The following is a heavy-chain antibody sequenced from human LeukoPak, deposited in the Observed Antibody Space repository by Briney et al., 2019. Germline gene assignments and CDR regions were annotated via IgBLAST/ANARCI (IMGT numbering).Heavy chain of an antibody. V-gene: IGHV3-33*01. CDR1: GFTFSSYG. Sequence: PGGSLRLSCAASGFTFSSYGMPSVRQAPGKGLEWVAFIWYDGSNKYYADSVKGRFTISRDNAKNSLYLQMNSLRAEDTAVYYCARDNIAVAGASDYWGQGTLVTVSS. CDR2: IWYDGSNK. D-gene: IGHD6-19*01. J-gene: IGHJ4*02. CDR3: ARDNIAVAGASDY.